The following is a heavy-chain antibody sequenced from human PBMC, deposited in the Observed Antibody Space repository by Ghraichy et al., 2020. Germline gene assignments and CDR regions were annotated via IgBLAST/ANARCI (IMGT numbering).Heavy chain of an antibody. CDR2: IWYDGSNK. D-gene: IGHD3-3*01. CDR3: ARDGPKGVIRDFWSGYSIYYGMDV. V-gene: IGHV3-33*01. J-gene: IGHJ6*02. Sequence: GSLRLSCAASGFTFSSYGMHWVRQAPGKGLEWVAVIWYDGSNKYYADSVKGRFTISRDNSKNTLYLQMNSLRAEDTAVYYCARDGPKGVIRDFWSGYSIYYGMDVWGQGTTVTVSS. CDR1: GFTFSSYG.